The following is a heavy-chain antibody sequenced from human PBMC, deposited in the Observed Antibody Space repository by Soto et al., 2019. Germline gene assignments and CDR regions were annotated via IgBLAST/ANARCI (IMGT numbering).Heavy chain of an antibody. Sequence: PGESLKISCKGSGYSFTSYWIGWVRQMPGKGLEWMGIIYPADSDTRYSPSFQGQVTISADKSISTAYLQWSSLKASDTAMYYCATLGSSPTFEYYYYYGMDVWGKGTTVTVSS. D-gene: IGHD3-9*01. CDR1: GYSFTSYW. CDR2: IYPADSDT. V-gene: IGHV5-51*01. CDR3: ATLGSSPTFEYYYYYGMDV. J-gene: IGHJ6*04.